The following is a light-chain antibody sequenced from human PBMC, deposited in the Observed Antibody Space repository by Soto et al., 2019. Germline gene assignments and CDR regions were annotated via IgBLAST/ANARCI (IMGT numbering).Light chain of an antibody. CDR3: MQAVQSRT. V-gene: IGKV2-28*01. J-gene: IGKJ2*01. Sequence: DIVMTQSPLSLPVTPGEPASISCRSSQSLLYSNGYNYLDWYLQKPGQSPQLLIYLGSNRASGVPDRFSGSGSGTDFTLKISRVEAEDVGVYYCMQAVQSRTFGQGTKLEIK. CDR2: LGS. CDR1: QSLLYSNGYNY.